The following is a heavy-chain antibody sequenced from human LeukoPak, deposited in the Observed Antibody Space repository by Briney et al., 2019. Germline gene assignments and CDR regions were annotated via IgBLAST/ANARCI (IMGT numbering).Heavy chain of an antibody. CDR1: GGSISSYY. Sequence: PSETLSLTCTVSGGSISSYYWSWIRQPPGKGLEWIGYIYYSGSTNYNPSLKSQVTISVDTSKNQFSLKLSSVTAADTAVYYCARSSNYYYYYMDVWGKGTTVTVSS. CDR3: ARSSNYYYYYMDV. D-gene: IGHD6-19*01. J-gene: IGHJ6*03. V-gene: IGHV4-59*01. CDR2: IYYSGST.